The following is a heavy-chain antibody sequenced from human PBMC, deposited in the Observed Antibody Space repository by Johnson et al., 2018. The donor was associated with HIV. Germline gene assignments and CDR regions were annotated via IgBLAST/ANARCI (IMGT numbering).Heavy chain of an antibody. CDR1: RFTFSSYG. CDR3: AKDLEHTYYYDSSGLGSAFDI. V-gene: IGHV3-30*02. J-gene: IGHJ3*02. D-gene: IGHD3-22*01. CDR2: IWYDGSKT. Sequence: QVPLVESGGGLVKPGGSLRLYCAASRFTFSSYGMHWVRQAPGKGLDWVAFIWYDGSKTYYGDSEKGRFTSSRDNSKNTLYLQMNSLRAEDTAVYYCAKDLEHTYYYDSSGLGSAFDIWGQGTMVTVSS.